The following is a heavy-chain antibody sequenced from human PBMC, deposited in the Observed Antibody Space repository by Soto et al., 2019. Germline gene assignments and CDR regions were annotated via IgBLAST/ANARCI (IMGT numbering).Heavy chain of an antibody. Sequence: SETLSLTCTVSGGSVSSGSYYWSWIRQPPGKGLEWIGYIYYSGSTNYNPSLKSRVTISVDTSKNQFSLKLSSVTAADTAVYYCARGRTTGTYYFDYWGQGTLVTVSS. J-gene: IGHJ4*02. CDR2: IYYSGST. D-gene: IGHD1-1*01. V-gene: IGHV4-61*01. CDR1: GGSVSSGSYY. CDR3: ARGRTTGTYYFDY.